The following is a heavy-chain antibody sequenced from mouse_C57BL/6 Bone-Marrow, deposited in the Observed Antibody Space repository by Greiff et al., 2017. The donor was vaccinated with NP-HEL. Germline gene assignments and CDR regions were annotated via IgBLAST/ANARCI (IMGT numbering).Heavy chain of an antibody. J-gene: IGHJ3*01. V-gene: IGHV10-1*01. CDR3: VRPSYYGSSYGFAY. Sequence: EVQVVESGGGLVQPKGSLKLSCAASGFSFNTYAMNWVRQAPGKGLEWVARIRSKSNNYATYYADSVKDRFTISRDDSESMLYLQMNNLKTEDTAMYYCVRPSYYGSSYGFAYWGQGTLVTVSA. D-gene: IGHD1-1*01. CDR2: IRSKSNNYAT. CDR1: GFSFNTYA.